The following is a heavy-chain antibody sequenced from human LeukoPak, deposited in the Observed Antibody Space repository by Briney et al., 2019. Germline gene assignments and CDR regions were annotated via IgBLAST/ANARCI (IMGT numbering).Heavy chain of an antibody. CDR3: ARDGYPGYCSSTSSYYYNWFDP. CDR1: GGSISSSSYY. Sequence: SETLSLTCTVSGGSISSSSYYWGWIRQPPGKGLEWVGSIYYSGSTYYNPSLKSRVTISVDTSKNQFSLKLSSVTAADTAVYYCARDGYPGYCSSTSSYYYNWFDPWGQGTLVTVSS. D-gene: IGHD2-2*01. J-gene: IGHJ5*02. CDR2: IYYSGST. V-gene: IGHV4-39*07.